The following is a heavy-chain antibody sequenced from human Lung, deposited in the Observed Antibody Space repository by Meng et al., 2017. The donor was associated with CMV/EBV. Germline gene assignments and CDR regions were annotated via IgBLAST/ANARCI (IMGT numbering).Heavy chain of an antibody. CDR1: GGSMSSTNW. J-gene: IGHJ4*02. CDR3: ARADKVRFDY. V-gene: IGHV4-4*02. Sequence: QAQLQEPAPGMVKPSGTLSLTCAVSGGSMSSTNWWSWVRQPRGKGLEWIGEIYHSGSTNYNPSLKSRVSISVDKSKNQFSLKLSSVTAADTAVYYCARADKVRFDYWGQGTLVTVSS. CDR2: IYHSGST.